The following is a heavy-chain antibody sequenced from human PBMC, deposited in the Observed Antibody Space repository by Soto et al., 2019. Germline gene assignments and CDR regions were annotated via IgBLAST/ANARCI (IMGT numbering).Heavy chain of an antibody. CDR1: GFTVSSNY. D-gene: IGHD6-19*01. CDR2: IYSGGST. J-gene: IGHJ6*02. Sequence: GGSLRLSCAASGFTVSSNYMSWVRQAPGKGLEWVSVIYSGGSTYYADSVKGRFTISRDNSKNTLYLQMNSLKAEDTAVYYCARGESSGRYYYGMDVWGQGTTVTVSS. CDR3: ARGESSGRYYYGMDV. V-gene: IGHV3-53*01.